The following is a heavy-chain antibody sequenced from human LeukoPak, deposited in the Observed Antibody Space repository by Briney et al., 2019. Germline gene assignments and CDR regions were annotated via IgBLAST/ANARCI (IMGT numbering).Heavy chain of an antibody. CDR1: GFIFSDYY. J-gene: IGHJ4*02. D-gene: IGHD3-22*01. CDR3: ARASADSSGHYYSHY. CDR2: TRNKAKSDTT. V-gene: IGHV3-72*01. Sequence: GGSLRLSCAAPGFIFSDYYMDWVRQAPGKGLEWVGRTRNKAKSDTTEYAASVKGRFTVSRDDLKNLLYLQMNSLKTEDTAVYHCARASADSSGHYYSHYWGQGTLVTVSS.